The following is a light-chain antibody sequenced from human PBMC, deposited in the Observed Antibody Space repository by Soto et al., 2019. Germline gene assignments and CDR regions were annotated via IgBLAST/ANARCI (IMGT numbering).Light chain of an antibody. V-gene: IGLV2-23*03. Sequence: QSALTQPASGSGSPGQSITISCTGTSSDVGSYNLVSWYQQHPGKAPKLMIYEGSKRPSGVSNRFSGSKSGNTASLTISGLQAEDEADYYCCSYASSSTFWVFGGGTKLTVL. CDR3: CSYASSSTFWV. CDR1: SSDVGSYNL. J-gene: IGLJ3*02. CDR2: EGS.